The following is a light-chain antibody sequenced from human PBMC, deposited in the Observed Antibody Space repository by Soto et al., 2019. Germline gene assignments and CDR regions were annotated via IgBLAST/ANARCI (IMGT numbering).Light chain of an antibody. CDR3: NSYTTLSNRV. Sequence: QSVLTQPPSVSAAPGQKVTISCSGSSSNIGGNSVSWYQQLPGTAPKLLIYEVTNRPPGVSDRFSGSKSGNTASLTISGLQAEDEANYYCNSYTTLSNRVLGT. CDR2: EVT. CDR1: SSNIGGNS. J-gene: IGLJ1*01. V-gene: IGLV1-51*01.